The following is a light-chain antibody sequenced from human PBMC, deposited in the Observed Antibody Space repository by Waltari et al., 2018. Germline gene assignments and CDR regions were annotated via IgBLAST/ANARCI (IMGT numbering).Light chain of an antibody. Sequence: QSALTQPASVSRSPGQSITISCTGTSSDVGSYNLVSWYQQHPGKAPKLMIYEVSKRPSGVSNSCSGSKSGNTASLPIAGLQAEDEADYYCCSYAGSSSWVFGGGTKLTVL. CDR3: CSYAGSSSWV. J-gene: IGLJ3*02. CDR1: SSDVGSYNL. V-gene: IGLV2-23*02. CDR2: EVS.